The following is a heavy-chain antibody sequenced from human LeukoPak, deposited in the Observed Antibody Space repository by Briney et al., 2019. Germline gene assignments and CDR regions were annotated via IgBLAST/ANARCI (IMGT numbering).Heavy chain of an antibody. CDR3: ARGQAHRYSGSLSDAFDI. CDR1: GGSISSYY. Sequence: NPSETLSLTCTVSGGSISSYYWSWIRQPPGKGLEWIGYIYYSGSTNYNPSLKSRVTISLDTSKNQFSLKLSSVTAADTAVYYCARGQAHRYSGSLSDAFDIWGRGTMVTVSS. D-gene: IGHD1-26*01. J-gene: IGHJ3*02. CDR2: IYYSGST. V-gene: IGHV4-59*01.